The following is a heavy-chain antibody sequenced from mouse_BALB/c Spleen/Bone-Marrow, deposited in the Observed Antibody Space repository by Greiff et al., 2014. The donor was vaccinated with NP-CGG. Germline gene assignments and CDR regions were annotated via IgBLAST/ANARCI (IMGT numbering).Heavy chain of an antibody. J-gene: IGHJ4*01. CDR2: ISDGGSYI. Sequence: VQLQQSGGGLVKPGGSLKLSCAASGFTFSDFYMYWVRQTPEKRLEWVATISDGGSYIYYPDSVKGRFTISRDDAKNNLYLQMGSLKSEDTAMYYCTRDRGVQGYAMDYWGQGTSVTVSS. D-gene: IGHD2-14*01. CDR3: TRDRGVQGYAMDY. V-gene: IGHV5-4*02. CDR1: GFTFSDFY.